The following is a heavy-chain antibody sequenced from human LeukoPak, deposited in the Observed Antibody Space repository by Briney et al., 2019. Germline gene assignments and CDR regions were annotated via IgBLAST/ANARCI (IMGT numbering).Heavy chain of an antibody. Sequence: SETLSLTCTVSGGSISSYYWSWIRQPAGKGLEWIGRIYTSGSTNYNPSLMSRVTMSVDTSKNQFSLKLSSVTAADTAVYYCARDWYYYDSSGYHNWFDPWGQGTLVTVSS. CDR3: ARDWYYYDSSGYHNWFDP. CDR1: GGSISSYY. D-gene: IGHD3-22*01. CDR2: IYTSGST. J-gene: IGHJ5*02. V-gene: IGHV4-4*07.